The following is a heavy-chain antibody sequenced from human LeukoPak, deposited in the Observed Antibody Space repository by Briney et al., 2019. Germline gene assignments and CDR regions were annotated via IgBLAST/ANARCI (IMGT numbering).Heavy chain of an antibody. CDR2: IKSKTDGGTT. J-gene: IGHJ6*02. Sequence: GGSLRLSCAAPGFTFSNAWMSWVRQAPGKGLERVGRIKSKTDGGTTDYAAPVKGRFTISRDDSKNTLYLQMNSLKTEDTAVYYYTTEGYDFWSGYYYGMDVWGQGTTVTVSS. CDR3: TTEGYDFWSGYYYGMDV. D-gene: IGHD3-3*01. V-gene: IGHV3-15*01. CDR1: GFTFSNAW.